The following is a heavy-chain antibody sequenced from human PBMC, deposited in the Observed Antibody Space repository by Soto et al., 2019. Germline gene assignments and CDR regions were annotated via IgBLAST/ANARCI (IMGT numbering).Heavy chain of an antibody. CDR3: ARSDSSGYYTLRYWYFDL. D-gene: IGHD3-22*01. CDR2: ISAYNGNT. V-gene: IGHV1-18*04. J-gene: IGHJ2*01. CDR1: GYTFTIYG. Sequence: GSSLKVSYQASGYTFTIYGISCVRQAPGQGLEWMGWISAYNGNTNYAQKLQGRVTMTTDTSTSTAYMELRSLRSDDTAVYYCARSDSSGYYTLRYWYFDLWGRGTLVTVSS.